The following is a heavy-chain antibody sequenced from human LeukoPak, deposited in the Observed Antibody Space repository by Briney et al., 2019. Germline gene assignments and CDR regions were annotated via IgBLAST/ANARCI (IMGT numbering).Heavy chain of an antibody. CDR1: GGSLSSGGYY. D-gene: IGHD2-15*01. CDR2: IYTSGST. Sequence: SQTLSLTCSVSGGSLSSGGYYWSWIRQPAGKGLEWIGRIYTSGSTNYNPSLKSRVTISVDTSKNQFSLKLSSVTAADTAVYYCARVAGAHDAFDIWGQGTMVTVSS. V-gene: IGHV4-61*02. J-gene: IGHJ3*02. CDR3: ARVAGAHDAFDI.